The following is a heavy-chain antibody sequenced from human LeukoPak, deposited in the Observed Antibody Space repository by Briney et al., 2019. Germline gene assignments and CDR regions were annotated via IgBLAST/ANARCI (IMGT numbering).Heavy chain of an antibody. CDR1: GFTFSSYW. CDR2: IKQDGSEE. V-gene: IGHV3-7*01. CDR3: ARLKLLWSNYFDY. Sequence: GGSLRLSCAASGFTFSSYWVSWVRHAPGKGLEWVANIKQDGSEEYYVDSVKGRFTISRDNAKNSLYLQMNSLRAEDTAVYYCARLKLLWSNYFDYWGQGTLVTVSS. D-gene: IGHD2-2*01. J-gene: IGHJ4*02.